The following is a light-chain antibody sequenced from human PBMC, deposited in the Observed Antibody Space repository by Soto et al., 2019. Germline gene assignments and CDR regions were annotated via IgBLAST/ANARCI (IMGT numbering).Light chain of an antibody. CDR1: SSDVGGYNY. CDR2: DVS. V-gene: IGLV2-11*01. J-gene: IGLJ1*01. Sequence: QSALTQPRSVSGSPGQSITISCTGTSSDVGGYNYVSWYRQHPGKAPKLMIYDVSNRPSGVPDRFSGSKSGNTASLTISGLQAEDEADYYCCSYAGSYTHYVFGTGTKLTVL. CDR3: CSYAGSYTHYV.